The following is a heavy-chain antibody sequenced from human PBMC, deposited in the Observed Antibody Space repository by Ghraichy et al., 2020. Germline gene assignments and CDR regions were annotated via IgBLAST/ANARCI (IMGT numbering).Heavy chain of an antibody. V-gene: IGHV3-33*01. CDR2: IWFDGSNK. J-gene: IGHJ4*02. Sequence: GGSLRLSCVVSGFTFSRSGMHWVRQASGKGLEWVAIIWFDGSNKYYADSVKGRFTISRDQSQNTLYLQMNSLRAEDTAVYFCARDHNTGYIDYWGQGALVTVSS. D-gene: IGHD2-8*02. CDR1: GFTFSRSG. CDR3: ARDHNTGYIDY.